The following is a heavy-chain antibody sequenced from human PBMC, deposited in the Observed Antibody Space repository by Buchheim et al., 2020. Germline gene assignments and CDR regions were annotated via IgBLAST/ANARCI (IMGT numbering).Heavy chain of an antibody. CDR3: ASIQLVPVDYFYGMDV. D-gene: IGHD6-13*01. J-gene: IGHJ6*02. Sequence: QVQLVQSGAEVKKPGASVKVSCKASGYTFTSYDINWVRQATGQGLEWMGWMNPNSGNTGYAQKFQGRVTMTRNTSISTAYVELSSLRSEYTVVYYWASIQLVPVDYFYGMDVWGQET. CDR1: GYTFTSYD. CDR2: MNPNSGNT. V-gene: IGHV1-8*01.